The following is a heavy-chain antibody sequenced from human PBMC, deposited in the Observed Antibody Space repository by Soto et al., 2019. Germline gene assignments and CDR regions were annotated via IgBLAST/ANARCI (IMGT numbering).Heavy chain of an antibody. V-gene: IGHV3-49*03. CDR1: GFTFGDSA. Sequence: GGSLRLSCTTSGFTFGDSAMSWFRQAPGKGLEWVGFIRRKVSGGTTEYAASVKGRFTISRDDSRSIAYLQLNSLKIEDTAVYYCTRVTASCGGDCRLQIGWGQGTLVTVSS. CDR3: TRVTASCGGDCRLQIG. CDR2: IRRKVSGGTT. J-gene: IGHJ4*02. D-gene: IGHD2-21*02.